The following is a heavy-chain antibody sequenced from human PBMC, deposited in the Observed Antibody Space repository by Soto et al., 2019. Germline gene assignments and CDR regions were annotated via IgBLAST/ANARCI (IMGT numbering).Heavy chain of an antibody. D-gene: IGHD3-16*02. J-gene: IGHJ3*02. CDR1: GGSISSSSYY. V-gene: IGHV4-39*01. CDR2: IYYSGST. Sequence: QLQLQESGPGLVKPSETLSLTCTVSGGSISSSSYYWGWIRQPPGKGLEWIGSIYYSGSTYYNPSLKSRVTISVDTSKNRFSLKLSSVTAADTAVYYCARQMGHDYIWGSYRNDAFDIWGQGTMATVSS. CDR3: ARQMGHDYIWGSYRNDAFDI.